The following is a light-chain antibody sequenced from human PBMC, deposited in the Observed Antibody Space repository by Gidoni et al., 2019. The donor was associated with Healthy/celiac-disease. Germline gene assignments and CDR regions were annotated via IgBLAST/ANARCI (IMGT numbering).Light chain of an antibody. V-gene: IGKV1-13*02. J-gene: IGKJ4*01. CDR1: KGISSA. Sequence: AIQLTQSPSSLSASVGDRVTITCRASKGISSALAWYQQKPGNAPKLLIYDASRLESGVPSRFSGSGSGTDFTLTISSLQPEDFATYYCQQFNSYLLTFGGXTKVEIK. CDR3: QQFNSYLLT. CDR2: DAS.